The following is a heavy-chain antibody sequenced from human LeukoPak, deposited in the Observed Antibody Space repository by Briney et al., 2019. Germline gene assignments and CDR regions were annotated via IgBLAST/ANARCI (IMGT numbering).Heavy chain of an antibody. CDR2: INPSGGST. CDR3: ARDPNEYSSSPYFDY. D-gene: IGHD6-6*01. J-gene: IGHJ4*02. V-gene: IGHV1-46*01. CDR1: GYTFTSYY. Sequence: ASVKVSCKASGYTFTSYYMHWVRQAPGQGLEWMGIINPSGGSTSYAQKFQGRVTMTRDMSTSTVHMEPSSLRSEDTAVYYCARDPNEYSSSPYFDYWGQGTLVTVSS.